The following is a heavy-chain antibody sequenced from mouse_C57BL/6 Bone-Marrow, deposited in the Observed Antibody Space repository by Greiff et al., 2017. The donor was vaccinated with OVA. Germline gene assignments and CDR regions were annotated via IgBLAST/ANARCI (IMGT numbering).Heavy chain of an antibody. J-gene: IGHJ2*01. Sequence: QQSCKASGYTFTSYWMHWVKQRPGQGLEWIGEIDPSDSYTNYNQKFKGKSTLTVDKSSSTAYMQLSSLTSEDSAVYYCAVLLDYWGQGTTLTVSS. CDR2: IDPSDSYT. V-gene: IGHV1-69*01. CDR1: GYTFTSYW. CDR3: AVLLDY.